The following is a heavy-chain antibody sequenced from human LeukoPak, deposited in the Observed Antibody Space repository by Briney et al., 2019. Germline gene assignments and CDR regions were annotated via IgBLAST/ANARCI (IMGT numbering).Heavy chain of an antibody. V-gene: IGHV4-59*01. D-gene: IGHD1-26*01. CDR1: GGSFSGYY. J-gene: IGHJ5*02. Sequence: PSETLSLTCAVYGGSFSGYYWSWNRQPPGKGLEWIGYIYYSGSTNYNPSLKSRVTISVDTSKNQFSLKLSSVTAADTAVYYCARDSGSYTGEFDPWGQGTLVTVSS. CDR2: IYYSGST. CDR3: ARDSGSYTGEFDP.